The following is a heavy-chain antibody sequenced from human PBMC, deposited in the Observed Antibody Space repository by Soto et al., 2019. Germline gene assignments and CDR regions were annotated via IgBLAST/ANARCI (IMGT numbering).Heavy chain of an antibody. CDR2: IYPGDSDT. CDR3: ARQGCSSTSCSSKYYYYGMDV. D-gene: IGHD2-2*01. V-gene: IGHV5-51*01. CDR1: GYSFTSYW. Sequence: GAAVKISCKGSGYSFTSYWIGWVRQIPGKGLEWMGIIYPGDSDTRYSPSFQGQVTISADKSISTAYLQSSSLKASDTAMYYCARQGCSSTSCSSKYYYYGMDVWGQGTTVTVSS. J-gene: IGHJ6*02.